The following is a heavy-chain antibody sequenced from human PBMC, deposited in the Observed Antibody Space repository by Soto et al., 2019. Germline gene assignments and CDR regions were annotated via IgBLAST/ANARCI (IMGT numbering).Heavy chain of an antibody. J-gene: IGHJ6*02. CDR2: IYWDADK. D-gene: IGHD4-17*01. CDR3: APSVYGGYYYYYGMDV. Sequence: QITLKESGPTLVKPTQTLTLTCTFSGFSLSTSGGGVGWIRQPPGKALEWLALIYWDADKRYSPSLKSRLTITTDTSNNQVVLTMTTMDPVDTATYYCAPSVYGGYYYYYGMDVWGQGTTVTVSS. CDR1: GFSLSTSGGG. V-gene: IGHV2-5*02.